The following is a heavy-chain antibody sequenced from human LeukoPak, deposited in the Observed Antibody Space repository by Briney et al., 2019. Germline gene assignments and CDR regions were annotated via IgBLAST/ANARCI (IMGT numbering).Heavy chain of an antibody. J-gene: IGHJ5*02. V-gene: IGHV3-23*01. CDR1: GFTFNTYA. CDR3: AKEPQGGSYSVA. D-gene: IGHD1-26*01. CDR2: IVADGSGA. Sequence: GGSLRLSCAASGFTFNTYAMSWVRQAPGKGLEWVSAIVADGSGADYADSVKGRFTISRDNSKNTLFLQMNSLRAEDTAVYYCAKEPQGGSYSVAWGQGTLVTVSS.